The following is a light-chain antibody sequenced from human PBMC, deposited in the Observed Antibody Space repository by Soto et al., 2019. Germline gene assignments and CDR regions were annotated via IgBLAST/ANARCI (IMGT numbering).Light chain of an antibody. CDR1: SSDVGGYNS. Sequence: QSALTQLRSVSGSPGQSVTISCTGTSSDVGGYNSVSWYQQHPGKAPKLMVADVNKRPSGVPDRFSGSKSGNTASLTISGLQAEDEADYYCCSYAGGDIVIFGGGTQLTVL. CDR3: CSYAGGDIVI. J-gene: IGLJ2*01. CDR2: DVN. V-gene: IGLV2-11*01.